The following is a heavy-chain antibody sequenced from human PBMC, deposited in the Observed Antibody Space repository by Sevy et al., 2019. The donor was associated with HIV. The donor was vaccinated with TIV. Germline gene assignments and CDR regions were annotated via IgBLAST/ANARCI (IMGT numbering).Heavy chain of an antibody. J-gene: IGHJ4*02. CDR3: ARDRAGGMVATRIYYFDY. V-gene: IGHV1-18*04. CDR1: GYTFTSYG. Sequence: ASVKVSCKASGYTFTSYGISWVRQAPGQGLEWMGWISAYNGNTNYAQKLQGRVTMTTDISTSTAYMELRSLRSDDTAVYYCARDRAGGMVATRIYYFDYWGQGTLVTVSS. CDR2: ISAYNGNT. D-gene: IGHD5-12*01.